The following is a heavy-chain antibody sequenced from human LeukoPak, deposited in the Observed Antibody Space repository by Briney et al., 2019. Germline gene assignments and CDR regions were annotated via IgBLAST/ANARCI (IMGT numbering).Heavy chain of an antibody. J-gene: IGHJ4*02. CDR1: GFTFSSYA. V-gene: IGHV3-30-3*01. CDR3: ARGRYYYDSSGYSADDY. Sequence: GGSLRLSCAASGFTFSSYAMHWVRQAPGKGLEWVAVISYDGSNKYYADSVKGRFTISRDNAKNSLYLQMNSLRAEDTAVYYCARGRYYYDSSGYSADDYWGQGTLVTVSS. CDR2: ISYDGSNK. D-gene: IGHD3-22*01.